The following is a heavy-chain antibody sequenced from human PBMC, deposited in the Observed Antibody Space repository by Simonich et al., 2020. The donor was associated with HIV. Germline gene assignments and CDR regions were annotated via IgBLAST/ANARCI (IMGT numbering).Heavy chain of an antibody. D-gene: IGHD1-20*01. CDR3: ASQEYYNWNDPYFDY. V-gene: IGHV1-46*01. CDR1: GYTFTSYY. J-gene: IGHJ4*02. Sequence: QVQLVQYGAEVKKPGASVKVSCKASGYTFTSYYMHWVRQAPGQGLEWVGMINPSGGSTNYAQKFHDIVPMTRDTSTSTVYMQLSSLRSEDTAVYYCASQEYYNWNDPYFDYWGQGTLVTVSS. CDR2: INPSGGST.